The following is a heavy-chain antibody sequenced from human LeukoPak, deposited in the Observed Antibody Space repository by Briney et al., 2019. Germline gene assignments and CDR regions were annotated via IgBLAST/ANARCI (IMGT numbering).Heavy chain of an antibody. D-gene: IGHD6-13*01. CDR2: INHSGST. V-gene: IGHV4-34*01. CDR3: ARVRAAAGTL. CDR1: GGSFSGYY. Sequence: SETLSLTCAVYGGSFSGYYWSWIRQPPGKGLEWIGEINHSGSTNYNPSLKSRVTISVDTSKNQFSLKLSSVTAADTAVYYCARVRAAAGTLWGQGTLVTVSS. J-gene: IGHJ4*02.